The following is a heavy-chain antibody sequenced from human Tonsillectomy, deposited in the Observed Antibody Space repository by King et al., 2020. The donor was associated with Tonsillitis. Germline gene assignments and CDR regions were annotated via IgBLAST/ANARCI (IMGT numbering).Heavy chain of an antibody. CDR1: GFTFSSYT. CDR3: ARDLSGNYHRVYYYCGMDV. V-gene: IGHV3-30*04. D-gene: IGHD1-26*01. J-gene: IGHJ6*02. CDR2: ISYDGSDT. Sequence: VQLVESGGGVVQPGRSLRLSCAASGFTFSSYTMHWVRQAPGKGLEWVTLISYDGSDTYYADSVKGRFTISRDNSKDTLYLQMNSLIPEDTAVYYCARDLSGNYHRVYYYCGMDVWGQGTTVTVSS.